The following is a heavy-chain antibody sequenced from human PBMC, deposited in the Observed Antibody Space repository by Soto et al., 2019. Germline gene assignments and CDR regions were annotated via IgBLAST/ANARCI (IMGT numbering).Heavy chain of an antibody. D-gene: IGHD6-13*01. CDR2: ISYDGSNK. V-gene: IGHV3-30*18. Sequence: GGSLRLSCAASGFTFSSYGMHWVRQAPGKGLEWVAVISYDGSNKYYADSVKGRFTISRDNSKNTLYLQMNSLRAEDTAVYYCAKDEGLMKQQLALLGYWGQGTLVTVSS. CDR1: GFTFSSYG. CDR3: AKDEGLMKQQLALLGY. J-gene: IGHJ4*02.